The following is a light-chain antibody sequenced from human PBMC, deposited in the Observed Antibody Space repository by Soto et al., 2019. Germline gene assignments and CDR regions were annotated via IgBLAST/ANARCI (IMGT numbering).Light chain of an antibody. V-gene: IGKV3-20*01. CDR3: QQYGNTPWT. Sequence: EIVLTQSPGTLSLSPGERATLSCRASQSVSSRYVAWYQQKPGQAPRLLIHGASSRAAGIPDRFSGSGSGTDFTLTISSLEPEDFAVFYCQQYGNTPWTFGQGTKVEIK. J-gene: IGKJ1*01. CDR2: GAS. CDR1: QSVSSRY.